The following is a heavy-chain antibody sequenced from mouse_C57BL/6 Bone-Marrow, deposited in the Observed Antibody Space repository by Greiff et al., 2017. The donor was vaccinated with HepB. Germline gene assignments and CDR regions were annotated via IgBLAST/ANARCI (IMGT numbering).Heavy chain of an antibody. CDR3: TTWDGYR. Sequence: EVQLQQSGAELVRPGASVKLSCTASGFNIKDDYMHWVKQRPEQGLEWIGWIDPENGDTEYASKFQGKATITADTSSNTAYLQRSSLTSEDTAVYYWTTWDGYRWGQGTSVTVSS. J-gene: IGHJ4*01. D-gene: IGHD2-3*01. CDR1: GFNIKDDY. V-gene: IGHV14-4*01. CDR2: IDPENGDT.